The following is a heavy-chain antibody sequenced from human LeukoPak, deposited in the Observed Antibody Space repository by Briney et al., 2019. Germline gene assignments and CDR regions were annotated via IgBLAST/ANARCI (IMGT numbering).Heavy chain of an antibody. J-gene: IGHJ3*02. CDR1: GFTFSNAW. V-gene: IGHV3-15*01. CDR2: IKSKTDGGTT. Sequence: GGSLRLSCAASGFTFSNAWMSWVRQAPGKGLEWVGRIKSKTDGGTTDYAAPVKGRFTISRDDSKNTLHLQMNSLKTEDTAVYYCTTEPPRLLINAFDIWGQGTMVTVSS. CDR3: TTEPPRLLINAFDI. D-gene: IGHD3-16*01.